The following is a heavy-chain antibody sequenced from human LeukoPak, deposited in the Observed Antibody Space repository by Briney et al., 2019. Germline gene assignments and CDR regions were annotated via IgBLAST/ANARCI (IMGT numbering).Heavy chain of an antibody. D-gene: IGHD2-2*03. CDR3: ARDWIDRGTFDP. CDR2: IKSDGSVT. CDR1: GFTFSSYY. Sequence: PGGSLRLSCAASGFTFSSYYMHWVRQAPGKGPVWVSRIKSDGSVTGYADSVKGRFTISRDNAKNTVYLQMNSLRAEDTAVYYCARDWIDRGTFDPWGQGTLVTVSS. J-gene: IGHJ5*02. V-gene: IGHV3-74*01.